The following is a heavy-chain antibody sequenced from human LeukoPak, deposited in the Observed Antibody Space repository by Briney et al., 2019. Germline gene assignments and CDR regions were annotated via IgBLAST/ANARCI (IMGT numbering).Heavy chain of an antibody. CDR3: ARLPEPDISAGSAFDY. CDR2: IYYRGTT. J-gene: IGHJ4*02. Sequence: PSETLTLTCTVSGGSISSSDYYWGWVRQPPAKGLGWIGSIYYRGTTYCNPSLKGRVIISVDTSKNQCSQKLTSVTSADTAVYYCARLPEPDISAGSAFDYWGQGTLVTVSS. D-gene: IGHD6-13*01. CDR1: GGSISSSDYY. V-gene: IGHV4-39*01.